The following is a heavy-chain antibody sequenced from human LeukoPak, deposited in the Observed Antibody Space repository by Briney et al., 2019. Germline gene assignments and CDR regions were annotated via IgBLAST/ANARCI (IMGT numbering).Heavy chain of an antibody. CDR2: IKEDGSET. Sequence: PGGSLRLSCAASGFTFSSYNMNWVRQAPGKGLEWVANIKEDGSETYYVDSVKGRFTISRDNAKNSLYLQMNSLRAEDTAVYYCARDYSGYDHLGQGTLVTVSS. CDR3: ARDYSGYDH. D-gene: IGHD5-12*01. CDR1: GFTFSSYN. J-gene: IGHJ4*02. V-gene: IGHV3-7*04.